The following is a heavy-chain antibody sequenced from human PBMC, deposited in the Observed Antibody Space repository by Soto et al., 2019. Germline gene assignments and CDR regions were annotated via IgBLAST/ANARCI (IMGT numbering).Heavy chain of an antibody. Sequence: ASVKVSCKVSGYTLTELSMHWVRQATGQGLEWMGWMNPNSGNTGYAQKFQGRVTMTRNTSISTAYMELSSLRSEDTAVYYCARGELDVASDYWGQGTLVTVSS. J-gene: IGHJ4*02. V-gene: IGHV1-8*01. CDR1: GYTLTELS. D-gene: IGHD2-21*01. CDR3: ARGELDVASDY. CDR2: MNPNSGNT.